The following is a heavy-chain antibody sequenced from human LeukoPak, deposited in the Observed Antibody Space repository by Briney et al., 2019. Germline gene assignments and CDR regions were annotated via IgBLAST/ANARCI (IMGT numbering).Heavy chain of an antibody. CDR1: GFTFSSYS. V-gene: IGHV3-21*01. CDR3: ARVPAGVIGMKDAFDL. CDR2: ISGSSSYI. Sequence: GGSLRLSCAASGFTFSSYSMNWVRQAPGKGLEWVSPISGSSSYIYYADSVKGRFTISRHNAKNSLYLQMNSLRAEDTAVYYCARVPAGVIGMKDAFDLWGQGTMVTVSS. D-gene: IGHD3-16*02. J-gene: IGHJ3*01.